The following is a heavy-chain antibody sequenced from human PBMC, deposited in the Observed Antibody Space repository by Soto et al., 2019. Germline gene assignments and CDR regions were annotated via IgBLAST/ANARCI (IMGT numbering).Heavy chain of an antibody. CDR3: ARLMVAGNYYYYGMDV. CDR2: ISTYNGNT. J-gene: IGHJ6*02. D-gene: IGHD3-10*01. Sequence: ASVKVSCKTSGYTFTSHGITWVRQAPGQGLEWMGWISTYNGNTDYAQKLQGRATLTTDTSTSTAYMEMRSLRSDDTAVYYCARLMVAGNYYYYGMDVWGQGTTVTVSS. V-gene: IGHV1-18*01. CDR1: GYTFTSHG.